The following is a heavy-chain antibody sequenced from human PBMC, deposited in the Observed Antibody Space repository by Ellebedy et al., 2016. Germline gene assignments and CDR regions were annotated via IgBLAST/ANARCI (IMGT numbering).Heavy chain of an antibody. V-gene: IGHV3-30*19. J-gene: IGHJ4*02. Sequence: GGSLRLSXEASGFSFSNYGMHWVRQAPGKGLEWVAVVSRDESHKYYADSVKGRFTVSRDNSKNTLYLQMNNLRAEDTALYYCAKERDISPALLNYCDYWGQGTLVTVSS. CDR2: VSRDESHK. CDR3: AKERDISPALLNYCDY. CDR1: GFSFSNYG. D-gene: IGHD5-12*01.